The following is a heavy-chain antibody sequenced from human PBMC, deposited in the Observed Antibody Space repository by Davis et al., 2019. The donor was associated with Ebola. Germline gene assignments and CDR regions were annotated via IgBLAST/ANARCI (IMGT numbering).Heavy chain of an antibody. CDR3: AQGTTYYYYYYMDV. V-gene: IGHV3-23*01. Sequence: GESLKISCAASGFTFSSYAMSWVRQAPGKGLEWVSAISGSGGSTYYADSVKGRFTISRDNSKNTLYLQMNSLRAEDTAVYYCAQGTTYYYYYYMDVWGKGTTVTVSS. D-gene: IGHD2/OR15-2a*01. J-gene: IGHJ6*03. CDR2: ISGSGGST. CDR1: GFTFSSYA.